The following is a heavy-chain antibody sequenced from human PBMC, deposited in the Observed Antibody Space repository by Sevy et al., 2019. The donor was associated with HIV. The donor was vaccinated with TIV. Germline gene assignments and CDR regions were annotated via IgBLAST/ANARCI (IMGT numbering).Heavy chain of an antibody. J-gene: IGHJ4*02. D-gene: IGHD2-21*01. CDR1: GFTFSRNG. Sequence: GGSLRLSCAASGFTFSRNGMHWVRQAPGKGLEWGAGIFYDGNYKYYADSVKGRFSISRDNSENTLYVQMDSLRVEDMAVYYCAKESGSDWYFDYWGQGTLVTVSS. CDR3: AKESGSDWYFDY. V-gene: IGHV3-33*06. CDR2: IFYDGNYK.